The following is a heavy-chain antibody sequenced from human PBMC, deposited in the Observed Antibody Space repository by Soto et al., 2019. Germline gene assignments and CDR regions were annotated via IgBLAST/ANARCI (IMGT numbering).Heavy chain of an antibody. CDR3: ARGGRIVGVRGMDV. CDR2: INHSGST. V-gene: IGHV4-34*01. Sequence: PSETLSLTCAVYGGSFSGYYWSWIRQPPGKGLEWIGEINHSGSTNYNPSLKSRVTISVDTSKNQFSLKLSSVTAADMAVYYCARGGRIVGVRGMDVWGQGTTVTVSS. J-gene: IGHJ6*02. D-gene: IGHD1-26*01. CDR1: GGSFSGYY.